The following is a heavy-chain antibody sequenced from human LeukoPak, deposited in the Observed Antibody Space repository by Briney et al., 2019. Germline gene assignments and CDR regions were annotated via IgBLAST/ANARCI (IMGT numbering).Heavy chain of an antibody. J-gene: IGHJ4*02. Sequence: SVKVSCKASGGTFSSYAISWVRQAPGQGLEWMGGIIPIFGTANYAQKFQGRVTITADESTSTAYMELSSLRPEDTAVYYCARGRGYSRPFDYWGQGTLVTVSS. V-gene: IGHV1-69*13. CDR1: GGTFSSYA. D-gene: IGHD5-18*01. CDR2: IIPIFGTA. CDR3: ARGRGYSRPFDY.